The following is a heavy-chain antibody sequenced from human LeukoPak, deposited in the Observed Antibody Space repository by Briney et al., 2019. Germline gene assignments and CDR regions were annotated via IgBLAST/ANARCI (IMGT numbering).Heavy chain of an antibody. CDR2: ISSSGSTI. Sequence: AGGSLRLSCAASGFTFSSYEMNWVRQAPGKGLEWVSYISSSGSTIYYADSVKGRFTISRDNAKNSLYLQMNSLRADDTAVYYCATLNSQTVTGKDYWGQGTLVTVSS. J-gene: IGHJ4*02. D-gene: IGHD6-19*01. CDR1: GFTFSSYE. V-gene: IGHV3-48*03. CDR3: ATLNSQTVTGKDY.